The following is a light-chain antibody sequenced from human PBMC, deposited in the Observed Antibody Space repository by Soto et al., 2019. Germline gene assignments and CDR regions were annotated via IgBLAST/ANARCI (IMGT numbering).Light chain of an antibody. CDR3: QQTYSTQFT. Sequence: DIQMTQSPSSLSASVGARVTITCRASQSIASFLNWYQHKPGKAPKLLIYAASSLQSGVPSRFSGSGSGTDFTLTISGLQPEDLATYYCQQTYSTQFTFGPGTKVDIK. CDR2: AAS. CDR1: QSIASF. J-gene: IGKJ3*01. V-gene: IGKV1-39*01.